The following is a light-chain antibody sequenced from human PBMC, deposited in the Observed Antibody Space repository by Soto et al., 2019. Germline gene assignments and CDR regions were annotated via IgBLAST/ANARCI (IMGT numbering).Light chain of an antibody. CDR2: GAS. CDR1: QSVSSSY. CDR3: QQYGSSGT. V-gene: IGKV3-20*01. J-gene: IGKJ1*01. Sequence: EIVLTQSPGTLSWSPGERATLSWRASQSVSSSYLAWYQQKPGQAPRLLIYGASSRATGIPDRFSGSGSGTDFTLTISSLEPEDFAVYYCQQYGSSGTFGQGTKVDIK.